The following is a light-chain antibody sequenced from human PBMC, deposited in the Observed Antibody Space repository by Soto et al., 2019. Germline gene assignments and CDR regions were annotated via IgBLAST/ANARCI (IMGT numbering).Light chain of an antibody. CDR2: GNS. Sequence: QPVLAQPPSVSGAPGQRVTISCTGSSSNIGAGYGVHWYQQLPGTAPKLLIYGNSNRPSGVPDRFSGSKSGTSASLAITGLQAEDEADYHCQSYDSSLSGWVFGGGTQRTVL. J-gene: IGLJ3*02. V-gene: IGLV1-40*01. CDR1: SSNIGAGYG. CDR3: QSYDSSLSGWV.